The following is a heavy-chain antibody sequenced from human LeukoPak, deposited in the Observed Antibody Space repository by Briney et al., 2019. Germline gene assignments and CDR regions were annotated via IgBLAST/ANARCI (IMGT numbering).Heavy chain of an antibody. J-gene: IGHJ6*02. CDR1: GVSISSGGYS. Sequence: SQTLSLTCAVSGVSISSGGYSWSWIRQPPGKGLEWIGYIYHSGSTYYNPSLKSRVTISVDRSKNQFSLKLSSVTAADTAVYYCARAAAYYDSWSGYYSDYYYYGMDVWGQGTTVTVSS. V-gene: IGHV4-30-2*01. CDR2: IYHSGST. CDR3: ARAAAYYDSWSGYYSDYYYYGMDV. D-gene: IGHD3-3*01.